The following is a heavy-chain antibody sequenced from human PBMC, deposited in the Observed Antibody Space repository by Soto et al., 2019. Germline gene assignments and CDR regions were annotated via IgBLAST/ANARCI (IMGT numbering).Heavy chain of an antibody. Sequence: GGSLRLSCAASGFSFSSYWMSCVRQAPGKGLERVANIKQDGSEKYYVDSVKGRFAISRDNAQNSLFLQMNTLRAEDSAVFYCARDRYESVALAPSPFDYWCPGTLLTVFS. CDR2: IKQDGSEK. CDR3: ARDRYESVALAPSPFDY. CDR1: GFSFSSYW. V-gene: IGHV3-7*01. D-gene: IGHD6-19*01. J-gene: IGHJ4*02.